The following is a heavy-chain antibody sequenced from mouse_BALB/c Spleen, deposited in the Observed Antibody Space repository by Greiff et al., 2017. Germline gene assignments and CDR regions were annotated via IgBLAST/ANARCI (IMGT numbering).Heavy chain of an antibody. J-gene: IGHJ2*01. V-gene: IGHV1-5*01. CDR2: IYPGNSDT. CDR1: GYTFTSYW. Sequence: VQLQQSGTVLARPGASVKMSCKASGYTFTSYWMHWVKQRPGQGLEWIGAIYPGNSDTSYNQKFKGKAKLTAVTSTSTAYMELSSLTNEDSAVYYCTRGGDYDYFDYWGQGTTLTVSS. CDR3: TRGGDYDYFDY. D-gene: IGHD2-4*01.